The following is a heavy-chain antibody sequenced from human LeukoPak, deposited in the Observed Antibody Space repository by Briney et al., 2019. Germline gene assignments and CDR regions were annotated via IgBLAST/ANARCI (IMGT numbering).Heavy chain of an antibody. CDR2: IKQDGSEK. CDR1: GFTFSGYW. CDR3: ARSTNYYYYYMDV. V-gene: IGHV3-7*01. J-gene: IGHJ6*03. Sequence: PGESLKISCAASGFTFSGYWMSWVRQAPGKGLEWVANIKQDGSEKYYVDSVKGRFTISRDNAKNSLYLQMNSLRAEDTAVYYCARSTNYYYYYMDVWGKGTTVTVSS. D-gene: IGHD5-24*01.